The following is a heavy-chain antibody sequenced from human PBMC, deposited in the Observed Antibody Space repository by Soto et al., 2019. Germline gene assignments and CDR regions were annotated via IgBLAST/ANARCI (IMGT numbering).Heavy chain of an antibody. CDR2: MNPNSGNT. J-gene: IGHJ6*02. CDR1: GYTFTSYD. D-gene: IGHD6-6*01. V-gene: IGHV1-8*01. Sequence: ASVKVSCKASGYTFTSYDINWVRQATGQGLEWMGWMNPNSGNTGYAQKFQGRVTMTRNTSISTAYMELSSLRSEDTAVYYCAREIAALYYYYGMDVWGQGTTVTVSS. CDR3: AREIAALYYYYGMDV.